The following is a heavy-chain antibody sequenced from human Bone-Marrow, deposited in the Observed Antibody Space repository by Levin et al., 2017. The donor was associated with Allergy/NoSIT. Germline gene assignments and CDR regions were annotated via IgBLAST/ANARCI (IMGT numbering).Heavy chain of an antibody. Sequence: GESLKISCAASGFTFSSYAMSWVRQAPGKGLEWVSAISGSGGSTYYADSVKGRFTISRDNSKNTLYLQMNSLRAEDTAVYYCAKGLTTVNDYWGQGTLVTVSS. V-gene: IGHV3-23*01. CDR1: GFTFSSYA. CDR3: AKGLTTVNDY. D-gene: IGHD4-17*01. CDR2: ISGSGGST. J-gene: IGHJ4*02.